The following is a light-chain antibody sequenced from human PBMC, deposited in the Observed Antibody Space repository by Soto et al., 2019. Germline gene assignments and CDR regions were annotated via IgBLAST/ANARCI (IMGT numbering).Light chain of an antibody. CDR1: QNINSN. CDR3: QQYKDWPPLT. V-gene: IGKV3D-15*01. J-gene: IGKJ4*01. Sequence: EILMTQSPLTLSVSPGEGATLSCRASQNINSNLAWYQQRPGQAPRVLLYGASSRASGIPDRFSGSGSGTDLTLTINRLEPDDFAVYYCQQYKDWPPLTFGGGTRVESK. CDR2: GAS.